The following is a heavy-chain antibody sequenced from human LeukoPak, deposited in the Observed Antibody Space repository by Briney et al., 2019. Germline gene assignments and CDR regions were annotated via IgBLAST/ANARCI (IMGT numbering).Heavy chain of an antibody. Sequence: SETLSLTCTVSGGSISRYYWSWIRQPPGKGLEWIAYIFSSGSTNYNPSLKSRVTISVDTSKNQFSLKVRSVTAADTAVYYCAKDVIGWPEIIDYWGQGTLVTVSS. CDR1: GGSISRYY. CDR2: IFSSGST. J-gene: IGHJ4*02. V-gene: IGHV4-59*01. CDR3: AKDVIGWPEIIDY. D-gene: IGHD2-21*01.